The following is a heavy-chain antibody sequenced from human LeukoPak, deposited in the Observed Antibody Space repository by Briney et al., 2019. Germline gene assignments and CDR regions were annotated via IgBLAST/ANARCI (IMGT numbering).Heavy chain of an antibody. Sequence: GGSLRLSCAASGFTFSDYYMSWIRQAPGKGLEWVSYISSSGSTIYYADSVKGRFTISRDNAKNSLYLQMNSLRADDTAVYFCAKVYHDFWGGYSGWGPKTHYYSMDVWGQGTTVTVSS. D-gene: IGHD3-3*01. J-gene: IGHJ6*02. CDR3: AKVYHDFWGGYSGWGPKTHYYSMDV. V-gene: IGHV3-11*01. CDR2: ISSSGSTI. CDR1: GFTFSDYY.